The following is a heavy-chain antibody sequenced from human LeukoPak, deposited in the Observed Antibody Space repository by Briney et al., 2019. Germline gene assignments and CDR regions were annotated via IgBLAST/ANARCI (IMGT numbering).Heavy chain of an antibody. CDR3: ARVGSGWYRSDY. V-gene: IGHV3-30-3*01. Sequence: PGTSLRLSCAASGFTFSSYAMHWVRQAPSKGLEWVAVISYDGSDRYYADSVKGRSTISRDNSKDTLYLQMNSLRAEDTAVYYCARVGSGWYRSDYWGQGTLVTVSS. J-gene: IGHJ4*02. CDR2: ISYDGSDR. D-gene: IGHD6-19*01. CDR1: GFTFSSYA.